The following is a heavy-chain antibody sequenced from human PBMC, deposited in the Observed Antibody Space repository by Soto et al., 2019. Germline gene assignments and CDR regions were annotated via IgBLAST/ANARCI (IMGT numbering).Heavy chain of an antibody. CDR1: GGSFSGYY. V-gene: IGHV4-34*01. CDR2: INHSGST. CDR3: ARNGFNYYGSGSYPNDY. J-gene: IGHJ4*02. Sequence: SETLSLTCAVYGGSFSGYYWSWIRQPPGKGLEWIGEINHSGSTNYNPSLKSRVTISVDTSKNQFSLKLSSVTAADTAVYYCARNGFNYYGSGSYPNDYWGQGTLVTVSS. D-gene: IGHD3-10*01.